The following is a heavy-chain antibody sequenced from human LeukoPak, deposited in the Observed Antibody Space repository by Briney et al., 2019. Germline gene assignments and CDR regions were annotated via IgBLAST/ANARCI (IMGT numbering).Heavy chain of an antibody. D-gene: IGHD6-6*01. Sequence: SETLSLTCTVSGGSISSSSYYWGWIRQPPGKGLEWIGSIYYSGSTYYNPSLKSRVTISVDTSKNQFSLKLSSVTAADTAVYYCARHVELSGQLVQYYYYYYYMDVWGKGTTVTVSS. CDR3: ARHVELSGQLVQYYYYYYYMDV. V-gene: IGHV4-39*01. CDR2: IYYSGST. CDR1: GGSISSSSYY. J-gene: IGHJ6*03.